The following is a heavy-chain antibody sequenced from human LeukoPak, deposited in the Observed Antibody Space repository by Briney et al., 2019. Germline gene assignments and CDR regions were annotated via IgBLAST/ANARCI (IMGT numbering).Heavy chain of an antibody. Sequence: SETLSLTCAVYGGSFSGYYWSWIRQPRGKGLEWIGEINHSGSTNYNPTHKSRVTISVDTSKNQFSLKLSSVTAADTAVYYCASQTYYDFWSGYSAYDYWGQGTLVTVSS. CDR2: INHSGST. CDR3: ASQTYYDFWSGYSAYDY. V-gene: IGHV4-34*01. J-gene: IGHJ4*02. CDR1: GGSFSGYY. D-gene: IGHD3-3*01.